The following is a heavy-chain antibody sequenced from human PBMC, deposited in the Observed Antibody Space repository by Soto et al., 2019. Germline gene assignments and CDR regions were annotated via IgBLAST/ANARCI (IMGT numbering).Heavy chain of an antibody. D-gene: IGHD3-16*02. CDR1: GDSLSTDYW. J-gene: IGHJ4*02. V-gene: IGHV4-4*02. Sequence: QVQLQESGPGLVKPSGTLSLTCTVSGDSLSTDYWWSWVRQPPGKGLVWIGEVHHSGITNYIQSLKSRAAMSADKANNQVSLELTSVAAADTAGYYCARGISYRWVYWGQGTLVTVSS. CDR3: ARGISYRWVY. CDR2: VHHSGIT.